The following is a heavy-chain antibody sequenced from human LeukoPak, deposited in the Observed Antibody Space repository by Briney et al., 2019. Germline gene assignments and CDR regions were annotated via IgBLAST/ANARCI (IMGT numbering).Heavy chain of an antibody. CDR3: ARDWYSSGYYFDY. CDR1: GYTFTGYY. Sequence: ASVKVSCKASGYTFTGYYIHWVRQAPGQGLEWMGWINPNSGGTNYAQKFQGRVTMTRDTSISTAYMELSRLRSDDTAVYYCARDWYSSGYYFDYWGQGALVTVSS. CDR2: INPNSGGT. J-gene: IGHJ4*02. V-gene: IGHV1-2*02. D-gene: IGHD3-22*01.